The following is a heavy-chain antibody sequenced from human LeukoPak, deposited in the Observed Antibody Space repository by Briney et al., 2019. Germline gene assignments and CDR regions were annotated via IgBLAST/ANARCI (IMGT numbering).Heavy chain of an antibody. CDR3: AKKDTAMVDPFDY. CDR1: GFTFSSYA. J-gene: IGHJ4*02. D-gene: IGHD5-18*01. V-gene: IGHV3-23*01. CDR2: ISGSGGST. Sequence: GGSLRLSCEASGFTFSSYAMSWVRQAPGKGLEWVSAISGSGGSTYYADSVKGRFTISRDNSKNTLYLQMNSLRAEDTAVYYCAKKDTAMVDPFDYWGQGTLVTVSS.